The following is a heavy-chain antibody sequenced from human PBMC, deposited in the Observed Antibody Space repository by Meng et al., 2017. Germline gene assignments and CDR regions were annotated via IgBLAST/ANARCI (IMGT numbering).Heavy chain of an antibody. Sequence: RVESGGGVVQPGRSLRLSCAASGFTFSSYAMHWVRQAPGKGLEWVAVISYDGSNKYYADSVKGRFTISRDNSKNTLYLQMNSLRAEDTAVYYCARAEYYYDSSDYWGQGTLVTVSS. V-gene: IGHV3-30*01. CDR1: GFTFSSYA. D-gene: IGHD3-22*01. CDR3: ARAEYYYDSSDY. CDR2: ISYDGSNK. J-gene: IGHJ4*02.